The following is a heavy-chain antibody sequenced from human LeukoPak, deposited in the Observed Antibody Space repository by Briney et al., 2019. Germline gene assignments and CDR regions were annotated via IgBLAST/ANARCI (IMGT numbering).Heavy chain of an antibody. Sequence: SETLSLTCTFSGGSISSYYWSWIRQSPGKGVEWIGYFYYLGSSTYNPSLKSRVTISGDTSKNEFSLRLSSVTAADTAVYYCARSGYCSGGICYSGLFDYWGPGTLVTVSS. D-gene: IGHD2-15*01. CDR3: ARSGYCSGGICYSGLFDY. J-gene: IGHJ4*02. CDR2: FYYLGSS. CDR1: GGSISSYY. V-gene: IGHV4-59*01.